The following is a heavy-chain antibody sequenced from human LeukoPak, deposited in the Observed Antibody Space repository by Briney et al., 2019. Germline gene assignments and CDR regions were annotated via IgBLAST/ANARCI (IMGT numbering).Heavy chain of an antibody. CDR2: ISSSGSTI. V-gene: IGHV3-48*03. Sequence: PGGSLRLSCAASGFTFSSYAMSWVRQAPGKGLEWVSYISSSGSTIYYADSVKGRFTISRDNAKNSLYLQMNSLRAEDTAVYYCASISGDFDWLFFDYWGQGTLVTVSS. D-gene: IGHD3-9*01. CDR3: ASISGDFDWLFFDY. J-gene: IGHJ4*02. CDR1: GFTFSSYA.